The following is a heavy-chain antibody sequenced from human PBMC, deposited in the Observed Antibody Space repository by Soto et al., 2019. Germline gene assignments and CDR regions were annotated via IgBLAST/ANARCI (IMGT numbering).Heavy chain of an antibody. J-gene: IGHJ6*02. D-gene: IGHD3-3*01. CDR2: TYYRSKWYN. V-gene: IGHV6-1*01. CDR1: GDSVSSNSAA. Sequence: SQTLSLTYAISGDSVSSNSAAWNWIRQSPSRGLEWLGRTYYRSKWYNDYAVSVKSRITINPDTSKNQFSLQLNSVTPEDTAVYYCARDFGRNYYYYYGMDVWGQGTTVTVSS. CDR3: ARDFGRNYYYYYGMDV.